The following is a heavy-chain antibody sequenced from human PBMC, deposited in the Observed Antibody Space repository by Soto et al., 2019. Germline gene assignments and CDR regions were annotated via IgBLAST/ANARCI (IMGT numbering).Heavy chain of an antibody. CDR2: IYYSGST. CDR3: ARVFSDSSSFFGP. J-gene: IGHJ5*02. D-gene: IGHD6-13*01. Sequence: NPSETLSLTCTVSGGSISSGGYYWSWIRQHPGKGLEWIGYIYYSGSTYYNPSLKSRVTISVDTSKNQFSLKLSSVTAADTAVYYCARVFSDSSSFFGPWGQGTLVTVSS. V-gene: IGHV4-31*03. CDR1: GGSISSGGYY.